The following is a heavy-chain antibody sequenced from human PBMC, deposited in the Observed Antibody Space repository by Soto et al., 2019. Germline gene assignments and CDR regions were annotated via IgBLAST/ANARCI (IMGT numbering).Heavy chain of an antibody. CDR2: INHSGSA. CDR3: ARLGRLSSGAGMIFDY. J-gene: IGHJ4*02. CDR1: GGSFSGYI. D-gene: IGHD6-19*01. Sequence: SETLSLTCDVYGGSFSGYIWTWIRQTPGKGLQWIGQINHSGSANYNPSLKSRVTISVDTSKNQFSLKLSSVTAADAAVYYCARLGRLSSGAGMIFDYWGQGALVTVSS. V-gene: IGHV4-34*01.